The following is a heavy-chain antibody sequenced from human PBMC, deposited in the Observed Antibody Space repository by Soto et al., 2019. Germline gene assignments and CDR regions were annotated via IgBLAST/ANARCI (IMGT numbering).Heavy chain of an antibody. J-gene: IGHJ6*02. CDR3: ARDRQLITMIVVDPYYYYGMDV. CDR1: GYTFTGYY. Sequence: ASVKVSCKGSGYTFTGYYMHWVRQAPGQGLEWMGWINPNSGGTNYAQKFQGWVTMTRDTSISTAYMELSRLRSDDTAVYYCARDRQLITMIVVDPYYYYGMDVWGQGTTVTVSS. CDR2: INPNSGGT. D-gene: IGHD3-22*01. V-gene: IGHV1-2*04.